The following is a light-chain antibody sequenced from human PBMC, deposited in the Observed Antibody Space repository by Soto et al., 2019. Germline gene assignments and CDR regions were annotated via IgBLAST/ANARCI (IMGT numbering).Light chain of an antibody. V-gene: IGKV1-13*02. Sequence: AIQLTQSPSSLSAYVGDRVTITCRASQGISSALAWYQQKPGKAPKLLIYDASSLESGVPSRFSGSGSGTEFTLTISSLQIDDFATYYCQQYNSYSPTFGQGTKVDIK. CDR2: DAS. CDR1: QGISSA. CDR3: QQYNSYSPT. J-gene: IGKJ1*01.